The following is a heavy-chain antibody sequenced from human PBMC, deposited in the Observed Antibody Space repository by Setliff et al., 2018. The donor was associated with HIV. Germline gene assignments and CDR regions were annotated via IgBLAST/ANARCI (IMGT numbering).Heavy chain of an antibody. D-gene: IGHD2-8*01. CDR2: IYTDGRT. CDR3: ARGTYYNGGHLPLDS. J-gene: IGHJ4*02. CDR1: GGSISSYS. Sequence: SETLSLTCTVSGGSISSYSWSWIRQPAGKGLEWIGRIYTDGRTNNNPSLKSRVTMSVDTSKNQFSLKLSSVTAADTAVYYCARGTYYNGGHLPLDSWGQGALVTVSS. V-gene: IGHV4-4*07.